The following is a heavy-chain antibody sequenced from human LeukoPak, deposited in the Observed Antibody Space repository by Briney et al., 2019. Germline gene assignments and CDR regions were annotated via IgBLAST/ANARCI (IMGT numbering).Heavy chain of an antibody. J-gene: IGHJ3*02. D-gene: IGHD4-17*01. CDR3: ARQNGDYAQDAFDI. Sequence: PSETLSLTCAVYGGSFSGYYWSWIRQPPGKGLEWIGEINHSGSTNYNPSLKSRVTISVDTSKNQFSLKLSSVTAADTAVYYCARQNGDYAQDAFDIWGQGTMVTVSS. V-gene: IGHV4-34*01. CDR2: INHSGST. CDR1: GGSFSGYY.